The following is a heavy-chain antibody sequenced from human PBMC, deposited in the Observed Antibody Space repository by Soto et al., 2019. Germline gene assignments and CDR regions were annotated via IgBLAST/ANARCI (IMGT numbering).Heavy chain of an antibody. CDR1: GYTFTSYG. D-gene: IGHD6-13*01. Sequence: ASVKVSCKASGYTFTSYGISWVRQAPGQGLERMGWISAYNGNTNYAQKLQGRVTMTTDTSTSTAYMELRSLRSYDTAVYYCARYHYSSSWYYFDYWGQGTLVTVSS. J-gene: IGHJ4*02. V-gene: IGHV1-18*01. CDR3: ARYHYSSSWYYFDY. CDR2: ISAYNGNT.